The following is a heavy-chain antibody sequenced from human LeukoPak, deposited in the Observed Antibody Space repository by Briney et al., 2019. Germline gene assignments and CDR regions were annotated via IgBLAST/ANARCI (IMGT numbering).Heavy chain of an antibody. J-gene: IGHJ4*02. CDR2: ISAYNGNT. CDR3: ARWGTSGGSTVTTRIGPDY. V-gene: IGHV1-18*01. CDR1: GYTFTSYG. Sequence: ASVKVSCKASGYTFTSYGISWVRQAPGQGLERMGWISAYNGNTNYAQKLQGRVTMTTDTSTSTAYMELRSLRSDDTAVYYCARWGTSGGSTVTTRIGPDYWGQGTLVTVSS. D-gene: IGHD4-17*01.